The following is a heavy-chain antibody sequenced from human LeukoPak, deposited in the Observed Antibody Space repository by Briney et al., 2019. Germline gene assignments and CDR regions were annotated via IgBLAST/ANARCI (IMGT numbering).Heavy chain of an antibody. V-gene: IGHV3-23*01. J-gene: IGHJ4*02. CDR2: ISGSGGST. D-gene: IGHD3-3*01. CDR3: AKVSGRDFWSGSHFDY. Sequence: GASLRLSCAASGFTFSSYAMSWVRQAPGKGLEWVSGISGSGGSTYYADSVKGRFTISRDNSKNTLYLQMNSLRAEDTAVYYCAKVSGRDFWSGSHFDYWGQGTLVTVSS. CDR1: GFTFSSYA.